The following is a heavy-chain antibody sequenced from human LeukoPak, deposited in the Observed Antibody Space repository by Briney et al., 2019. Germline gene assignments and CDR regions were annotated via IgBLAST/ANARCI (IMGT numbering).Heavy chain of an antibody. CDR2: IYYSGST. CDR1: GGPISSRSYY. CDR3: ARRRLWFGELLGQGFDY. V-gene: IGHV4-39*01. D-gene: IGHD3-10*01. J-gene: IGHJ4*02. Sequence: PSETLSLTCTVSGGPISSRSYYWGWIRQPPGKGLVCIGSIYYSGSTYYNPSLKSRVTISVDTSKNQSSLKLSSVTAADTAVYYCARRRLWFGELLGQGFDYWGQGTLVTVSS.